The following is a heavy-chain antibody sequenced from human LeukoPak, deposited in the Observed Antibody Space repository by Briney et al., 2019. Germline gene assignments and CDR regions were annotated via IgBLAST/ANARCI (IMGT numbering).Heavy chain of an antibody. V-gene: IGHV4-4*07. CDR1: GGSICDYY. Sequence: PSETLSLTCTVSGGSICDYYWSWIRQPAGKGLEWIGRIYVSGNTNYNPSLKSRVTMSVDTSKNQFSLKLSSVTAADTAVYYCARHYSKLAWFDPWGQGTLVTVSS. J-gene: IGHJ5*02. CDR3: ARHYSKLAWFDP. CDR2: IYVSGNT. D-gene: IGHD5-18*01.